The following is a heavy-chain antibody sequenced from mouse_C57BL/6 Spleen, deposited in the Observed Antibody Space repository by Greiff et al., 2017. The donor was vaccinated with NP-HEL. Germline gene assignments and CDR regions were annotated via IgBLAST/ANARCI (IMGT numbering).Heavy chain of an antibody. Sequence: EVQLQQSGPELVKPGASVKISCKASGYTFTDYYMNWVKQSHGKSLEWIGDINPNNGGTSYNQKFKGKATLTVDKSSSTAYMELRSLTSEDSAVYYCARRDYYGSSTFAYWGKGTLVTVSA. CDR3: ARRDYYGSSTFAY. CDR2: INPNNGGT. CDR1: GYTFTDYY. J-gene: IGHJ3*01. V-gene: IGHV1-26*01. D-gene: IGHD1-1*01.